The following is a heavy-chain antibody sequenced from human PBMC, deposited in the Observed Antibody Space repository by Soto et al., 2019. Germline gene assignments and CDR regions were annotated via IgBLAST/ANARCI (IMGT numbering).Heavy chain of an antibody. J-gene: IGHJ4*02. V-gene: IGHV2-5*02. CDR3: VHLITGGFYFDY. D-gene: IGHD3-16*01. Sequence: QITLKESGPTLVKPTQTLTLTCTFSGFSLRNSGVGVGWIRQPPGKALEWLALIYWDDDKRYSPSLKSRLTITKDTSKNQVVLTMTNMDPVDTATYYCVHLITGGFYFDYWGQGTLVTVSS. CDR1: GFSLRNSGVG. CDR2: IYWDDDK.